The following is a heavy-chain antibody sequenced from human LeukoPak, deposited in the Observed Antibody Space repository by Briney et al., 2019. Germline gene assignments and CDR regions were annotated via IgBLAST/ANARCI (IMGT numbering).Heavy chain of an antibody. J-gene: IGHJ4*02. Sequence: GESFKISSNASGCSFINYWIVWLGHMPRKKRLWMGVSYPGDSDTRYTPSFEGQFTISADKSINTAYLQWISLKASDTAMYYCARRVHSYWFFDYWGQGTLVSVSS. V-gene: IGHV5-51*01. CDR1: GCSFINYW. D-gene: IGHD1-26*01. CDR2: SYPGDSDT. CDR3: ARRVHSYWFFDY.